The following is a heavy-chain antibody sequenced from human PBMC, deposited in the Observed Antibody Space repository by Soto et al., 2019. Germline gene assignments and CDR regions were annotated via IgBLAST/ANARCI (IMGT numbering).Heavy chain of an antibody. V-gene: IGHV4-59*01. CDR2: VYYTGNT. CDR1: GASMSNYY. J-gene: IGHJ4*02. CDR3: ARSGHTFGGVV. Sequence: AETLSLTCTVSGASMSNYYGSWIRQPPGKGLEHIGYVYYTGNTNYNPSLKSRVTISVDTSNNQFSLKLTSVTTADTAIYYCARSGHTFGGVVWGRGILVTVAS. D-gene: IGHD3-16*01.